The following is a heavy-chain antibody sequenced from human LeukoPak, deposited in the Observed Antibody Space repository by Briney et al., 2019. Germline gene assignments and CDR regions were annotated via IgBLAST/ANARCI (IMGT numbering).Heavy chain of an antibody. J-gene: IGHJ3*02. Sequence: GGSLRLSCAASGFTFSSYAMSRVRQAPGKGLEWVSAISGSGVGTYYADSVKGRFAISRDNSKNTLYLQMNSLRAEDTAGYYCARGGVPAAIKAAFDIWGQGTVVTVSS. CDR1: GFTFSSYA. D-gene: IGHD2-2*02. V-gene: IGHV3-23*01. CDR3: ARGGVPAAIKAAFDI. CDR2: ISGSGVGT.